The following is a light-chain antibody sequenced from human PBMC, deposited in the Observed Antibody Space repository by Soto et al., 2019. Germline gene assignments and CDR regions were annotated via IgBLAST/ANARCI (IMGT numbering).Light chain of an antibody. CDR2: TAS. V-gene: IGKV1-16*01. J-gene: IGKJ4*01. Sequence: DIQMTQSPSSLSAFVGDRVTITCRASQGISKSLAWFQQKPGKAPKSLIDTASSLHSGVPSRFSGTGSGTDFTLTISSLQTEDSAIYYCQQYKSYPLTFGGGTKVEIK. CDR3: QQYKSYPLT. CDR1: QGISKS.